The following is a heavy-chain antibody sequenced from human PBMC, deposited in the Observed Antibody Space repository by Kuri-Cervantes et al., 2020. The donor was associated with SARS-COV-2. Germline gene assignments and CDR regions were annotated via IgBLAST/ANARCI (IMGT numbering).Heavy chain of an antibody. V-gene: IGHV4-34*01. CDR1: GGSFSGYY. J-gene: IGHJ6*03. Sequence: SETLSLTCAVYGGSFSGYYWSWIRQPPGKGLEWIGSIYYSGSTYYNPSLKSRVTISVDTSKNQFSLKLSSVTAANTAVYYCARRYYYMDVWGKGTTVTVSS. CDR2: IYYSGST. CDR3: ARRYYYMDV.